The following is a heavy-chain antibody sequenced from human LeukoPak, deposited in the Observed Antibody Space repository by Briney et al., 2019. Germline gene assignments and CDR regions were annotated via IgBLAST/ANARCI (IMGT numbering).Heavy chain of an antibody. CDR1: GFSLSSSGVG. CDR3: AHQPPARETVAGNNFYYFYLDV. J-gene: IGHJ6*03. Sequence: SGPTLVNPTQTLTLTCSFSGFSLSSSGVGVVWIRQPPGKALEWLALIYWDDDKRYSPSLENRLTITKDTSKNQVVLTMTDMDVVDTATYYCAHQPPARETVAGNNFYYFYLDVWGKGTTVTVSS. CDR2: IYWDDDK. V-gene: IGHV2-5*02. D-gene: IGHD6-19*01.